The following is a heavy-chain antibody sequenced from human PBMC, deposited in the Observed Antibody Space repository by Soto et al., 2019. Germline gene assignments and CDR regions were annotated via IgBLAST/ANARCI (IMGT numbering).Heavy chain of an antibody. J-gene: IGHJ4*02. V-gene: IGHV4-34*01. D-gene: IGHD2-2*01. Sequence: SETLSLTCAVYGGSFSGYYWSWIRQPPGKGLEWIGEINHSGSTNYNPSLKSRVTISVDTSKNKFSLKLSSVTAADTAVYYCARGRYCSSTSCYSATIDYWGQGTLVTVSS. CDR2: INHSGST. CDR1: GGSFSGYY. CDR3: ARGRYCSSTSCYSATIDY.